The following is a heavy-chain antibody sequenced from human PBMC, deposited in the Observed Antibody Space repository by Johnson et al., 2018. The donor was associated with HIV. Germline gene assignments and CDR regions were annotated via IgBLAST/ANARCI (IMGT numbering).Heavy chain of an antibody. D-gene: IGHD5-18*01. CDR1: GLSFDSYS. CDR2: IIPSGTGT. V-gene: IGHV3-23*04. Sequence: VQLVESGGGLVQRGGSLRLSCKASGLSFDSYSMSWVRQAPGKGLEWVSGIIPSGTGTHYADSVEGRFTISRDNSRNTVYLQINSLRAEDTAMYYCAKARGYNYFIDAFDRWGQGTLVTVSS. CDR3: AKARGYNYFIDAFDR. J-gene: IGHJ3*01.